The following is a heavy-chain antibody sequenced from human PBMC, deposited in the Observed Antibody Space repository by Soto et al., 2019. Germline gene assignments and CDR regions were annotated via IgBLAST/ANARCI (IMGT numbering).Heavy chain of an antibody. CDR1: GGSFSGYY. CDR3: ASYSSGWYYFDY. V-gene: IGHV4-34*01. CDR2: INHSGST. J-gene: IGHJ4*02. Sequence: SETLSLTCAVYGGSFSGYYWSWIRQPPGKGLEWIGEINHSGSTNYNPSLKSRVTISVDTSKNQFSLKLSSVTAADTAVYYCASYSSGWYYFDYWGQGTLVTVPQ. D-gene: IGHD6-19*01.